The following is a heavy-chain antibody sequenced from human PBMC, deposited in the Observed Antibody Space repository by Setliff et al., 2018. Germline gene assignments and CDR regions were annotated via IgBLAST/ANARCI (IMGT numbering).Heavy chain of an antibody. CDR1: GFTFSAAW. CDR3: AADFPGGAFPFGY. CDR2: IKGPGAT. Sequence: LRLSCAASGFTFSAAWMTWLRLGPGKGLEWVALIKGPGATDYSASVKGRFTISRDNSKNILYLQMNNLKSEDTAVYYCAADFPGGAFPFGYLGQGTMVTVSS. V-gene: IGHV3-15*01. D-gene: IGHD2-8*02. J-gene: IGHJ4*02.